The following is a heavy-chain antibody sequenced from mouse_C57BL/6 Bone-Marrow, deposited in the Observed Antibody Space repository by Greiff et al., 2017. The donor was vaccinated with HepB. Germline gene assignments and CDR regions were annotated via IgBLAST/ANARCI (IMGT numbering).Heavy chain of an antibody. CDR3: TRDHDYGNPFAY. J-gene: IGHJ3*01. CDR2: ISSGGDYI. V-gene: IGHV5-9-1*02. Sequence: EVQLVESGEGLVKPGGSLKLSCAASGFTFSSYAVSWVRQTPEKRLEWVAYISSGGDYIYYADTVKGRFTISRDNARNTLYLQMSSLKSEDTAMYYCTRDHDYGNPFAYWGQGTLVTVSA. CDR1: GFTFSSYA. D-gene: IGHD2-1*01.